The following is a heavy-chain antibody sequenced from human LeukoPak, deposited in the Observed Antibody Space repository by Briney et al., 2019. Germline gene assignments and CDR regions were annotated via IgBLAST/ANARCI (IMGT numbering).Heavy chain of an antibody. CDR2: MNPNSGNT. D-gene: IGHD3-22*01. V-gene: IGHV1-8*01. J-gene: IGHJ3*02. CDR1: GYTFTSYD. CDR3: ARPYDSSGYYYSDAFDI. Sequence: ASVKVSCKASGYTFTSYDINWVRQATGQGLEWMGRMNPNSGNTGYAQKFQGRVTMTRNTSISTAYMELSSLRSEDTAVYYCARPYDSSGYYYSDAFDIWGQGTMVTVSS.